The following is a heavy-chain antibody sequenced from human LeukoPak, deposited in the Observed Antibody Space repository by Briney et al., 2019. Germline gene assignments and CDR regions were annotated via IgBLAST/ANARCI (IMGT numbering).Heavy chain of an antibody. J-gene: IGHJ1*01. CDR2: IYPGDSDI. Sequence: GESLKISCKGSGYNFTNYWIGWVRQMPGKGLEWMGIIYPGDSDIRYSPSFQGQVIISADKSISTTYLQWSSLKASDSGIYYCAGSDSGGAARGIQYWGQGTLVTVTS. CDR1: GYNFTNYW. V-gene: IGHV5-51*01. D-gene: IGHD3-22*01. CDR3: AGSDSGGAARGIQY.